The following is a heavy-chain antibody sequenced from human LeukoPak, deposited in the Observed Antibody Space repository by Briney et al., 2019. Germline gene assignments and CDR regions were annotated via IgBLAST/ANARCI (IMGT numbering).Heavy chain of an antibody. J-gene: IGHJ4*02. CDR3: AKRGVVIRVILVGFHKEAYYFDS. Sequence: GGSLRLSCAVSGITLSNYGMSWVRQAPGKGLEWVAGISDSGGRTNYADSLKGRFTISRYNPKNKLYLQMNSVRAEDTAVYFCAKRGVVIRVILVGFHKEAYYFDSWGKGALVTVSS. D-gene: IGHD3-22*01. CDR1: GITLSNYG. CDR2: ISDSGGRT. V-gene: IGHV3-23*01.